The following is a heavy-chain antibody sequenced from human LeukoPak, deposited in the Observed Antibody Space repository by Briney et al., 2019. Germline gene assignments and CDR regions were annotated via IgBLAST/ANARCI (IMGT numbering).Heavy chain of an antibody. CDR3: SRVSGSGSYSLDNWFDP. D-gene: IGHD3-10*01. CDR2: MRAYKVKR. J-gene: IGHJ5*02. V-gene: IGHV1-18*01. CDR1: VCTLTSYG. Sequence: ASVKVSCKASVCTLTSYGISWVGRAPGQGVEGRGGMRAYKVKRNYAQKLQVRVTITTATSTSTAYMQLRSLTSDDTAVYYCSRVSGSGSYSLDNWFDPWGQGTLVTVSS.